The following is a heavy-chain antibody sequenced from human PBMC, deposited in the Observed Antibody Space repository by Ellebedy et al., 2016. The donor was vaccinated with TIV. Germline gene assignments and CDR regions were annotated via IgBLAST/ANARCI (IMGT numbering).Heavy chain of an antibody. J-gene: IGHJ4*02. CDR2: ISYDGSNK. D-gene: IGHD6-13*01. Sequence: GGPLRLSXAASGFTFSSYAMHWVRQAPGKGLEWVAVISYDGSNKYYADSVKGRFTISRDNSKNTLYLQMNSLRAEDTAVYYCARDRDPAAGTDNFDYWGQGTLVTVSS. CDR3: ARDRDPAAGTDNFDY. CDR1: GFTFSSYA. V-gene: IGHV3-30-3*01.